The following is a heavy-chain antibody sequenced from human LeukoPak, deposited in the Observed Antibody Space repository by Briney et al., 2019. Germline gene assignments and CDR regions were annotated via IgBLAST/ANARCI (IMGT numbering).Heavy chain of an antibody. D-gene: IGHD1-26*01. CDR1: GYTFTGYY. J-gene: IGHJ6*03. CDR2: INPNSGGT. CDR3: ARGGSYALNYYYYMDV. Sequence: GASVKVSCKASGYTFTGYYMHWVRQAPGQGLEWMGWINPNSGGTNYAQKFQGRVTMTRDTSISTAYVEVSRLRSDDTAVYYCARGGSYALNYYYYMDVWGQGTLVTVSS. V-gene: IGHV1-2*02.